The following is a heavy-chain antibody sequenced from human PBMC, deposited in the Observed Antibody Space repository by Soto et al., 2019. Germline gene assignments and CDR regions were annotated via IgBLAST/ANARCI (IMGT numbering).Heavy chain of an antibody. V-gene: IGHV5-10-1*01. Sequence: PGESLKISCKGSGYSVTIYWISWVRQMPGKGLEWMGRIDPSDSYTNYSPSFQGHVTISADKSISTAYLQWSSLKASDTAMYYCARHYGSGSYYNEHYYYGMDVWGQGTTVTVS. J-gene: IGHJ6*02. CDR2: IDPSDSYT. D-gene: IGHD3-10*01. CDR3: ARHYGSGSYYNEHYYYGMDV. CDR1: GYSVTIYW.